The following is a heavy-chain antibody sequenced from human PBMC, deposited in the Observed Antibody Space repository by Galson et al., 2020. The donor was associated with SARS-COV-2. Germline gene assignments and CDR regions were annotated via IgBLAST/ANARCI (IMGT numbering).Heavy chain of an antibody. CDR1: GITFDNYA. Sequence: GESLKISCIASGITFDNYAMSWVRQAPGKGLEWVSAISGRGGSTYYGDSVKGRFTISRDNSENTLYLQLNSLRADDTAVYYCASGRLWFGELYQGYFQHWGQGTLVTVSS. CDR2: ISGRGGST. J-gene: IGHJ1*01. D-gene: IGHD3-10*01. V-gene: IGHV3-23*01. CDR3: ASGRLWFGELYQGYFQH.